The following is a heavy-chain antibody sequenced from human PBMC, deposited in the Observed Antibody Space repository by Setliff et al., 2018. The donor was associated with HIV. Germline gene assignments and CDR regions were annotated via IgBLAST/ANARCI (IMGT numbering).Heavy chain of an antibody. CDR2: VSPYDLSE. Sequence: GASVKVSCKASGYTFTGYYVHWVRQAPGQGPEWMGWVSPYDLSERTSQKFRGRVTMTRDTSINAAYLDLSGLTSDDTAVYYCARQFSNSFDSWGQGTRVTVSS. V-gene: IGHV1-2*02. CDR3: ARQFSNSFDS. CDR1: GYTFTGYY. J-gene: IGHJ4*02. D-gene: IGHD7-27*01.